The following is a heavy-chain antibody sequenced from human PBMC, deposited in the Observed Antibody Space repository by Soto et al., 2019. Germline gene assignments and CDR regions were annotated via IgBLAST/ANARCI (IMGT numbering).Heavy chain of an antibody. D-gene: IGHD6-19*01. CDR1: GDSINSNYC. CDR3: ARDTGWGLGY. V-gene: IGHV4-4*02. CDR2: IYYSGGT. Sequence: QVQLQESGPGLVRPSGTLSLTCAVSGDSINSNYCWTWVRQPPGKGLEWIAEIYYSGGTSYNPSLKSRVTISMDKSKNQFSLNLTSVTAGDTAMYYCARDTGWGLGYWGQGTLVTVSS. J-gene: IGHJ4*02.